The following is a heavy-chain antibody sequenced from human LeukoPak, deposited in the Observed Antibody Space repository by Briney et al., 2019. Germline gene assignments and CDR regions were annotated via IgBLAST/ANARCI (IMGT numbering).Heavy chain of an antibody. CDR2: ISGSGGNT. D-gene: IGHD6-13*01. CDR3: AKITTTGLSSLGS. Sequence: PGGSLRLSCAASGFTFSSYAMTWVRQAPGKGLEWVSTISGSGGNTYYADSVKGRFTISRDNSKNTLDLQVNSLRAEDTAVYYCAKITTTGLSSLGSWGQGTLVTVPS. J-gene: IGHJ5*02. V-gene: IGHV3-23*01. CDR1: GFTFSSYA.